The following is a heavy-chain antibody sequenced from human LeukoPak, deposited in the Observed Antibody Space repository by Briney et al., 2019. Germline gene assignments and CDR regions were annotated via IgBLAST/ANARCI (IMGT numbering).Heavy chain of an antibody. CDR3: ARDCSTTTCYKAFDY. D-gene: IGHD2-2*02. Sequence: GGSLRLSCAASGFTFNSSAMSWVRQAPGKGLELVSAISASGASTFYADFVKGRFTISRDNSKNTLYLQMNSLRAEDTAVYYCARDCSTTTCYKAFDYWGQGTLVTVSS. CDR2: ISASGAST. CDR1: GFTFNSSA. J-gene: IGHJ4*02. V-gene: IGHV3-23*01.